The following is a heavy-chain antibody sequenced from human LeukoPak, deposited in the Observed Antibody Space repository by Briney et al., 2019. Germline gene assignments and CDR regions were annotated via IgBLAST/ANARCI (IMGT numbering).Heavy chain of an antibody. Sequence: PSETLSLTCTVSGSSITSYYWSWIRQPPGKGLEWIGRIYTTGTTNFNPSLKSRVTMSVDTSKNQFSLRLSSVTAADTAVYYCARGALRYFDWLKKDYYYMDVWGKGTTVTISS. J-gene: IGHJ6*03. V-gene: IGHV4-4*07. CDR1: GSSITSYY. CDR2: IYTTGTT. CDR3: ARGALRYFDWLKKDYYYMDV. D-gene: IGHD3-9*01.